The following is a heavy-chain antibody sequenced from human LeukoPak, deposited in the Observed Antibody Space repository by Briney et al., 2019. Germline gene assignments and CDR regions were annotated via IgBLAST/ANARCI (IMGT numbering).Heavy chain of an antibody. Sequence: ASVKVSCKASGYTFTGYYMHWVRQAPGQGLEWMGWINPNSGGTNYAQKFQGWVTMTRDTSISTAYMELSRLRSDDTAVYYCARGYCSGGSCYINWFDPWGQGTLVTVSS. CDR3: ARGYCSGGSCYINWFDP. CDR2: INPNSGGT. V-gene: IGHV1-2*04. D-gene: IGHD2-15*01. J-gene: IGHJ5*02. CDR1: GYTFTGYY.